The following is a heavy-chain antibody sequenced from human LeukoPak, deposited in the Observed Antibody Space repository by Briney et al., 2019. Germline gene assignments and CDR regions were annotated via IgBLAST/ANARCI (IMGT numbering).Heavy chain of an antibody. V-gene: IGHV3-66*01. CDR3: AALPEDGYP. CDR2: IYSGGST. J-gene: IGHJ5*02. D-gene: IGHD5-24*01. Sequence: GRSLRLSCSASGFTFADYAVSWFRQAPGKGLEWVSVIYSGGSTYYADSVKGRFTISRDNSKNTLYLQMNSLRAEDTAVYYCAALPEDGYPWGQGTLVTVSS. CDR1: GFTFADYA.